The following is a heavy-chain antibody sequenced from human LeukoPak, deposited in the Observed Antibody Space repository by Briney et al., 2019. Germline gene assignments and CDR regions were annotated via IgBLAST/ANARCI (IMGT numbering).Heavy chain of an antibody. J-gene: IGHJ3*02. CDR2: ISSSGSTI. CDR3: ARAQDYDSSGYVDGFDI. CDR1: GFTFSSYE. V-gene: IGHV3-48*03. D-gene: IGHD3-22*01. Sequence: PGGSLRLSCAASGFTFSSYEMNWVRQAPGKGLEWVSYISSSGSTIYYADSVKGRFTISRDNAKNSLYLQMISLRAEDTAVYYCARAQDYDSSGYVDGFDIWGQGTMVTVSS.